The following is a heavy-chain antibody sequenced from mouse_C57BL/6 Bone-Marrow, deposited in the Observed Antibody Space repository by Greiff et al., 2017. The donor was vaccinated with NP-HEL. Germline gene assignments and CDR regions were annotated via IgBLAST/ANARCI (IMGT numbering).Heavy chain of an antibody. J-gene: IGHJ2*01. Sequence: QVQLQQSGAELVKPGASVKISCKASGYTFTDYYINWVKQRPGQGLEWIGKIGPGSGSTYYNEKFTGKATLTADKSSSPAYLQLSRLASEDAAVYFCASGPDYWGQGTTLTVSS. CDR2: IGPGSGST. CDR1: GYTFTDYY. V-gene: IGHV1-77*01. CDR3: ASGPDY.